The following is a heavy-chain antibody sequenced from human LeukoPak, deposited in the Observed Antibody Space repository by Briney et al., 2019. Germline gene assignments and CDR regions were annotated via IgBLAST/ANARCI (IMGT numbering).Heavy chain of an antibody. CDR1: GYTFTGYY. CDR2: INPNSGGT. D-gene: IGHD3-10*01. CDR3: ARDVWFGHGVDY. J-gene: IGHJ4*02. Sequence: ASVKVSCKASGYTFTGYYMHWVRQAPGQGLEWMGWINPNSGGTNYAQKFQGRVTMTRDTSIGTAYMELSRLRSDDTAVYYCARDVWFGHGVDYWGQGTLVTVSS. V-gene: IGHV1-2*02.